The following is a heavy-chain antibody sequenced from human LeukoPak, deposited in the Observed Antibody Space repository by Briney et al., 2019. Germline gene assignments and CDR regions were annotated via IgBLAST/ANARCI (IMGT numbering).Heavy chain of an antibody. CDR2: ISTTSSYI. CDR1: GFTFSGYS. V-gene: IGHV3-21*01. Sequence: GGSLRLSCAASGFTFSGYSMSWVRQAPGKGLEWVSSISTTSSYIYYADSVKGRFTISRDNAKNSLWLQMDSLRAEDTAVYYCAKGLNGYGSGSYSHLDAFDIWGQGTMVTVSS. CDR3: AKGLNGYGSGSYSHLDAFDI. D-gene: IGHD3-10*01. J-gene: IGHJ3*02.